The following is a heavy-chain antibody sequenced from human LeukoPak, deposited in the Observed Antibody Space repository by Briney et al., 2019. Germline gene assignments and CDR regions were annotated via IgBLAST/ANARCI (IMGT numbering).Heavy chain of an antibody. CDR3: ARDRSYYGSGSYLFY. J-gene: IGHJ4*02. V-gene: IGHV1-69*04. CDR2: IIPILGIA. D-gene: IGHD3-10*01. Sequence: ASVKVSCKASGGTFSSYAISWVRQAAGQGLEWMGRIIPILGIANYAQKFQGRVTITADKSTSTAYMELSSLRSEDTAVYYCARDRSYYGSGSYLFYWGQGTLVTVSS. CDR1: GGTFSSYA.